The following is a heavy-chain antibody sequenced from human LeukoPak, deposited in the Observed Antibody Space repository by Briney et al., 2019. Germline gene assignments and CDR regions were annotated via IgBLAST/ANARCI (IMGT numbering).Heavy chain of an antibody. CDR1: GGSFSGYY. Sequence: SETLSLTCAVYGGSFSGYYWSWIRQPPGKGLEWIGEINHSGSTNYNPSLKSRVTISVDTSKNQFSLKLSSVTAADTAVYYCARGRGMVRGVILGYWGQGTLVTVSS. V-gene: IGHV4-34*01. D-gene: IGHD3-10*01. CDR3: ARGRGMVRGVILGY. CDR2: INHSGST. J-gene: IGHJ4*02.